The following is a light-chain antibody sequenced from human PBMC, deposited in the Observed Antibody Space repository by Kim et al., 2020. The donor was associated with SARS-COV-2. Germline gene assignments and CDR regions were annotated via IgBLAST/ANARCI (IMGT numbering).Light chain of an antibody. Sequence: QSITISFTGTSSDVGGYNYVSWYQQHPGKAPKLMIYDVSNRPSGVSNRFSGSKSGNTASLTISGLQAEDEADYYCSSYTSSSTLVVFGGGTKLTVL. CDR1: SSDVGGYNY. CDR2: DVS. J-gene: IGLJ2*01. V-gene: IGLV2-14*03. CDR3: SSYTSSSTLVV.